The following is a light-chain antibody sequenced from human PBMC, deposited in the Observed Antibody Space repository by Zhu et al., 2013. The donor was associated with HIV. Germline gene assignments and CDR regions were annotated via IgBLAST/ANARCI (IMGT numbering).Light chain of an antibody. J-gene: IGKJ4*01. CDR2: GAS. CDR1: QTVSSSY. CDR3: QQRSNWPLT. Sequence: EIVLTQSPGTLSLSRGESATLSCRASQTVSSSYLAWYQQRPGQAPRLLIYGASKRAIGIPARFSGSGFGTDFTLTISSLEPDDVGVYYCQQRSNWPLTFGGGTRVEI. V-gene: IGKV3-11*01.